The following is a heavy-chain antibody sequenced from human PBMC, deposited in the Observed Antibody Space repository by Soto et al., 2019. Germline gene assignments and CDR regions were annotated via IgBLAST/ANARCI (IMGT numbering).Heavy chain of an antibody. CDR2: ISSSGDTG. Sequence: VQLVESGGGLVKPGGSLRLSCAASGFTFSAYYMSWIRQAPGKGLEWISYISSSGDTGNYADSVKGRFTVSRDNAKNSLYLQMNSLRAEDTAVYYCARDRGAVVGQYFDYWGQGTLVTVSS. CDR1: GFTFSAYY. J-gene: IGHJ4*02. V-gene: IGHV3-11*01. D-gene: IGHD6-19*01. CDR3: ARDRGAVVGQYFDY.